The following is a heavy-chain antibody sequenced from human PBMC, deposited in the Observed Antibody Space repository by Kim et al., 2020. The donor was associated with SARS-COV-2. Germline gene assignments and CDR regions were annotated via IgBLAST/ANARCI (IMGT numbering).Heavy chain of an antibody. J-gene: IGHJ3*02. Sequence: GGSLRLSCTTSGFTVSTNYMTWVRQAPGKGLEWVSVIYGGGSTYYADSVKGRFTISRDNTKNTLYLQMNSLRGEDTAVDYCSGDSSTVANGAFDIWGQGT. D-gene: IGHD4-17*01. CDR1: GFTVSTNY. CDR2: IYGGGST. CDR3: SGDSSTVANGAFDI. V-gene: IGHV3-53*01.